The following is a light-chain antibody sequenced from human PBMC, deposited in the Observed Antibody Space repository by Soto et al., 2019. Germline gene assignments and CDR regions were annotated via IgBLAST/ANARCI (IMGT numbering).Light chain of an antibody. CDR1: QGISNY. Sequence: DIQLTQSPSSLSASVGDRVTITCRASQGISNYLNWYQQKPVKAPKLLISSASSLQSAVPSRFSGSGSGTDFTLTITSMQPEDFATYYCQQSYSTPWTLGQGTKVDIK. V-gene: IGKV1-39*01. CDR2: SAS. CDR3: QQSYSTPWT. J-gene: IGKJ1*01.